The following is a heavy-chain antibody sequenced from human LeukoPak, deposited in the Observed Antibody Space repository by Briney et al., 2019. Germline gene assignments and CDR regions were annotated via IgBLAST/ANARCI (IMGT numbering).Heavy chain of an antibody. J-gene: IGHJ4*02. Sequence: PGGSLRLSCAASGFTFDDYAMHWVRQAPGKGLEWVSGISWNSGSIGYADSVKGRFTISRDNAKNSLYLQMNSLRAEDTALYYCAKAPTGATRAFDYWGQGTLVTVSS. V-gene: IGHV3-9*01. CDR3: AKAPTGATRAFDY. CDR2: ISWNSGSI. D-gene: IGHD1-26*01. CDR1: GFTFDDYA.